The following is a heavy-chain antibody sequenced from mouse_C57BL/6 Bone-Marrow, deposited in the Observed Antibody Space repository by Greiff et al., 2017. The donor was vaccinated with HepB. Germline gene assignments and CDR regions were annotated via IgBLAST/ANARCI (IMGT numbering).Heavy chain of an antibody. CDR2: IDPENGDT. J-gene: IGHJ4*01. CDR3: TRDYHYAMDY. D-gene: IGHD2-4*01. V-gene: IGHV14-4*01. CDR1: GFNIKDDY. Sequence: EVQLVESGAELVRPGASVKLSCTASGFNIKDDYMHWVKQRPEQGLEWIGWIDPENGDTEYASKFQGKATITADTSSNTAYLQLSSLTSEDTAVYYCTRDYHYAMDYWGQGTSVTVSS.